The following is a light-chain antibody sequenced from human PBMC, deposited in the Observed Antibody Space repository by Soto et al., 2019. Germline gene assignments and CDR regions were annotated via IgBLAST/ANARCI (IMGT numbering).Light chain of an antibody. J-gene: IGLJ3*02. V-gene: IGLV1-44*01. CDR3: ATWDDSLNGPV. Sequence: QSVLTQPPSASGTPGQRVTISCSGRSSNIGSNAVNWYQQFPGMAPKLLIYGDNQRPSGVADRFSGSKSGASASLAIGGLQSDDEADYYCATWDDSLNGPVFGGGTKVTVL. CDR1: SSNIGSNA. CDR2: GDN.